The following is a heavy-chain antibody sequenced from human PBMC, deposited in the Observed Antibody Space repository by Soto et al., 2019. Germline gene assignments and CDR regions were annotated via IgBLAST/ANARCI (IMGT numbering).Heavy chain of an antibody. CDR2: INSDGSST. CDR3: ARVDLSDAFDI. V-gene: IGHV3-74*01. Sequence: GGSLRLSCAASGFTLSSYWMHWVRQAPGKGLVWASRINSDGSSTSYADSVKGRFTISRDNAKNTLYLQMNSLRAEDTAVYYCARVDLSDAFDIWGQGTMVTVSS. J-gene: IGHJ3*02. CDR1: GFTLSSYW.